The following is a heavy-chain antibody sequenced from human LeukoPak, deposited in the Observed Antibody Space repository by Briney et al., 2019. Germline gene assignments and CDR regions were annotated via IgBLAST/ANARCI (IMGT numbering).Heavy chain of an antibody. CDR3: VGGNYWFDP. V-gene: IGHV6-1*01. D-gene: IGHD1-26*01. Sequence: SQTLSLTCAISGDSVSSNSAAWTWIRQSPSRGLEWLGRTYYRSKWYNDYAVSVKSRITINPDTSKKQISLQLNSMTPEDTAVYYCVGGNYWFDPWGQGTLVTVSS. CDR1: GDSVSSNSAA. CDR2: TYYRSKWYN. J-gene: IGHJ5*02.